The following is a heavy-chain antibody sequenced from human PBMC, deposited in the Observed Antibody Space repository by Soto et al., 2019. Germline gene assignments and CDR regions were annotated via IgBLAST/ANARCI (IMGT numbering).Heavy chain of an antibody. J-gene: IGHJ4*02. CDR2: INHSGST. V-gene: IGHV4-34*01. CDR1: GGSFSGYY. D-gene: IGHD3-16*01. CDR3: AREFPYYESSDSYFDY. Sequence: ETLSLTCAVYGGSFSGYYWSWIRQPPGKGLEWIGEINHSGSTNYNPSLKSRVTISVDTSKNQFSLKLSSVTAADTAVYYCAREFPYYESSDSYFDYWGQGALVTVSS.